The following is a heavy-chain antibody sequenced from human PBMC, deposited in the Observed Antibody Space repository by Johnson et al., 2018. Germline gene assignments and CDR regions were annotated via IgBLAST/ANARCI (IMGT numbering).Heavy chain of an antibody. Sequence: VQLVESGGGLVHPGGSLRLSCAASGFTFTNYWMTWVRQAPGKGLEWVANIKQDGSDAYYGDSAQGRFTISRDNAKNSQYLQMSSLRAEDTAGYYCARVVFGDQPLFSYYMDVWGIGTPVTVSS. V-gene: IGHV3-7*01. J-gene: IGHJ6*03. CDR3: ARVVFGDQPLFSYYMDV. CDR2: IKQDGSDA. CDR1: GFTFTNYW. D-gene: IGHD4-17*01.